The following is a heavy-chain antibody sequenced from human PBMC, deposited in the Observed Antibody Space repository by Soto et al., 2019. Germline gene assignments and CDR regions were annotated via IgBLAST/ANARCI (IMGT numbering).Heavy chain of an antibody. D-gene: IGHD3-22*01. CDR3: AGTYYYDSSGYQGAFDI. CDR1: GFTFSSYA. J-gene: IGHJ3*02. Sequence: GGSLRLSCAASGFTFSSYAMSWVRQAPGKGLEWVSAISGSGGSTYYADSVKGRFTISREHSKNTLYLQMNSLRAEDTAVYYCAGTYYYDSSGYQGAFDIWGQGTMVTVSS. CDR2: ISGSGGST. V-gene: IGHV3-23*01.